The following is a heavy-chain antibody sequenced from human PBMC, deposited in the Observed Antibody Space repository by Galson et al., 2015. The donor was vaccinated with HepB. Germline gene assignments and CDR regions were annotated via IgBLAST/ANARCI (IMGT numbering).Heavy chain of an antibody. Sequence: SLRLSCAASGFTFSSYAMSWVRQAPGKGLEWVSAISGSGGSTYYADSVKGRFTISRDNSKNTLYLQMNSLRAEDTAVYYCAKSGYDRGGRGWFDPWGQGTLVTVSS. J-gene: IGHJ5*02. V-gene: IGHV3-23*01. CDR3: AKSGYDRGGRGWFDP. D-gene: IGHD5-12*01. CDR2: ISGSGGST. CDR1: GFTFSSYA.